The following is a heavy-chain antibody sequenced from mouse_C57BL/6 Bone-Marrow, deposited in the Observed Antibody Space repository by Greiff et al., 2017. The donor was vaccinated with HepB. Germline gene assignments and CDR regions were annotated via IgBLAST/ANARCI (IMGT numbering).Heavy chain of an antibody. CDR2: IRNKANGYTT. J-gene: IGHJ2*01. D-gene: IGHD6-1*01. CDR1: GFTFTDYY. Sequence: EVKVVESGGGLVQPGGSLSLSCAASGFTFTDYYMSWVRQPPGKALEWLGFIRNKANGYTTEYSASVKGRFTISRDNSQSILYLQMNALRAEDSATYYCASLSRYYLDYWGQGTTLPVSS. CDR3: ASLSRYYLDY. V-gene: IGHV7-3*01.